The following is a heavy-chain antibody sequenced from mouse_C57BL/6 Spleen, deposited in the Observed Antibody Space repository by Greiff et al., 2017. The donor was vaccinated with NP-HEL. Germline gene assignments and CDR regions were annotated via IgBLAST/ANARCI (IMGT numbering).Heavy chain of an antibody. D-gene: IGHD2-4*01. Sequence: EVQLVESGGGLVQPKGSLKLSCAASGFTFNTYAMHWVRQAPGKGLEWVARIRSKSSNYATYYADSVKDRFTISRDDSQSMLYLQMNNLKTEDTAMYYCVRWDDYDVGYYAMDYWGQGTSVTVSS. CDR3: VRWDDYDVGYYAMDY. J-gene: IGHJ4*01. CDR1: GFTFNTYA. V-gene: IGHV10-3*01. CDR2: IRSKSSNYAT.